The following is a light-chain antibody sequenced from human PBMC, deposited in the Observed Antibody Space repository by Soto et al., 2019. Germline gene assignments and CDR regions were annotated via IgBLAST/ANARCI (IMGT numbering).Light chain of an antibody. Sequence: EIVLTQSPATLSSFPGDRVTLSCRASQYINTRLAWYQHRPGQAPRLLIYQTSSRATGIPDRFSGSGSGTDFTLTISRLEPEDFAVYYCQQYGSIPWTFGQGTKVDIK. CDR2: QTS. J-gene: IGKJ1*01. CDR1: QYINTR. V-gene: IGKV3-20*01. CDR3: QQYGSIPWT.